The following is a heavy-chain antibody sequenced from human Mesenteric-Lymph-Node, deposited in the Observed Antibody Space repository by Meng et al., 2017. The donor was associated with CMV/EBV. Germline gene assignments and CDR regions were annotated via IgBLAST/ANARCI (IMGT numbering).Heavy chain of an antibody. J-gene: IGHJ3*01. Sequence: GESLKISCAASGFTFSHYEMNWVRQAPGKGLEWLSYISDTGDIHYADSVKGRFTISRDNARNSLYLQMNSLRAEDTAIYYCAREQPLTWGDALDLWGQGTLVTVSS. CDR2: ISDTGDI. D-gene: IGHD6-13*01. V-gene: IGHV3-48*03. CDR1: GFTFSHYE. CDR3: AREQPLTWGDALDL.